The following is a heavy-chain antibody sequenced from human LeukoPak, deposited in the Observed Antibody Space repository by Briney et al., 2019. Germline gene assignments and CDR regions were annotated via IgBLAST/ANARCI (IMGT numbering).Heavy chain of an antibody. CDR1: GGSISSGSYY. CDR2: IYHSGST. J-gene: IGHJ4*02. V-gene: IGHV4-39*07. CDR3: AREKGGIMDY. Sequence: SETLSLTCTVSGGSISSGSYYWSWIRQPAGKGLEWIGSIYHSGSTYYNPSLKSRVTISVDTSKNQFSLKLSSVTAADTAVYYCAREKGGIMDYWGQGTLVTVSS. D-gene: IGHD3-16*01.